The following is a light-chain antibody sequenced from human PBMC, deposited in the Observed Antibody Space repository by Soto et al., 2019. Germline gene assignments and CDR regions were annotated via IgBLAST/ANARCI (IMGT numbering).Light chain of an antibody. Sequence: EIVLTQSPATLSLSPGEIATLSFRASQSVDSYLAWNQHKPDQAPRLLIYDASIRATGIPATFSGSGSETDFTLTINSLEPEDFAVYYCQQRRSWPITFGQGTRLEIK. CDR1: QSVDSY. J-gene: IGKJ5*01. CDR3: QQRRSWPIT. V-gene: IGKV3-11*01. CDR2: DAS.